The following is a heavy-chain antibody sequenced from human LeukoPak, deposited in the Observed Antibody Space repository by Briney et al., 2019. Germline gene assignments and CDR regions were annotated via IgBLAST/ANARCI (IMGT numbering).Heavy chain of an antibody. CDR1: GGTFSSYA. CDR3: ARDRGSSQVQLWF. Sequence: SVKVSCKASGGTFSSYAFGWVRQAPGQGLEWMGGIIPILGTANYAQKFQGRATITTDESTSTAYMELSSLRSEDTAVYYCARDRGSSQVQLWFWGQGTLVTVSS. D-gene: IGHD5-18*01. CDR2: IIPILGTA. V-gene: IGHV1-69*05. J-gene: IGHJ4*02.